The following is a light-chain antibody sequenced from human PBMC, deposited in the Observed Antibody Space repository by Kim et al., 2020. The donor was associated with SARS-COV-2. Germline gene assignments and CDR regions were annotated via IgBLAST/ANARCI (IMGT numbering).Light chain of an antibody. V-gene: IGKV3-15*01. J-gene: IGKJ2*01. Sequence: SPGERATRSRRASQSVSSNLAWYQQKPGQAPRLLIYGASTRATGIPARFSGSGSGTEFTLTISSLQSEDFAVYYCQQYNNWPPMYTFGQGTKLEI. CDR1: QSVSSN. CDR3: QQYNNWPPMYT. CDR2: GAS.